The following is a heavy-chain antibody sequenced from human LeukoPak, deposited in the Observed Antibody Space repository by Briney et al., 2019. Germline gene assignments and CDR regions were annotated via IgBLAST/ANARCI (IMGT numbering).Heavy chain of an antibody. J-gene: IGHJ5*02. CDR3: ARGRPTTSIVAAGVNWFDP. CDR2: INPNSGGT. V-gene: IGHV1-2*02. CDR1: GYTFTGYY. Sequence: ASVKVSCKASGYTFTGYYMHWVRQAPEQGLEWMGWINPNSGGTNYAQKFQGRVTMTRDTSISTAYMELSRLRSDDTAVYYRARGRPTTSIVAAGVNWFDPWGQGTLVTVSS. D-gene: IGHD6-13*01.